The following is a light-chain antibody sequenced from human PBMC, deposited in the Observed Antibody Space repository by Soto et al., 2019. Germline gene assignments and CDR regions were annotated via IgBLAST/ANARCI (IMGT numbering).Light chain of an antibody. CDR2: EAI. J-gene: IGLJ2*01. V-gene: IGLV2-23*01. Sequence: QSALTQPASVSGSPGQSITISCTGTSSDVGSSNLVSWYQHHPGKAPKLIIYEAIKRPSGVSDRFSGSKSGNTASLTISGLQGDDESDYYCATWDGSLPAEVFGGGTKLTVL. CDR1: SSDVGSSNL. CDR3: ATWDGSLPAEV.